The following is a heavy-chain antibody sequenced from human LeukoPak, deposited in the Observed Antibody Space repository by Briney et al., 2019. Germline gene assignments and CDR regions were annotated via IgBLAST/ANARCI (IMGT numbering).Heavy chain of an antibody. V-gene: IGHV3-7*01. CDR2: IRQDGNEK. J-gene: IGHJ4*02. CDR1: GFTFSNYW. Sequence: GGSLRLSCAASGFTFSNYWMSWARQAPGKGLEWVANIRQDGNEKYYVGSVRGRFTISRDNAKNSLYLQMNSLRAEDTVFYKRTTAYEILTGTFPYYWGQGTLVTVSS. D-gene: IGHD3-9*01. CDR3: TTAYEILTGTFPYY.